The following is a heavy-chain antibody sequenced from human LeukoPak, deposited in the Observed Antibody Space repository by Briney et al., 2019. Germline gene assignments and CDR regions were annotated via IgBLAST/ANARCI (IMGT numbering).Heavy chain of an antibody. CDR3: AKNSVGGSYYPIDY. Sequence: GGSLRLSCAASGFTFSSYAMSWVRQAPGKGLEWVSVISGSGDTTNYADSVKGRFTISRDSSKNTLYLQMNSLRAEDTALYYCAKNSVGGSYYPIDYWGQGTLVTVSS. V-gene: IGHV3-23*01. D-gene: IGHD1-26*01. CDR1: GFTFSSYA. J-gene: IGHJ4*02. CDR2: ISGSGDTT.